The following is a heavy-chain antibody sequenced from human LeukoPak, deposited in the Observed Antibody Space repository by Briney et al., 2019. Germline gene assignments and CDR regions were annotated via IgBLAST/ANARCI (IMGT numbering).Heavy chain of an antibody. CDR2: ISYDGYDK. Sequence: GGSLRLSCAASGFTFNDYAMYWVRQTPGKGLEWVTLISYDGYDKSYADSVRGRFTISRDNSKNTLYLQMNSLRAEDTAVYYCAKALKYSSSWWGYFDYWGQGTLVTVSS. D-gene: IGHD6-13*01. V-gene: IGHV3-30-3*01. J-gene: IGHJ4*02. CDR3: AKALKYSSSWWGYFDY. CDR1: GFTFNDYA.